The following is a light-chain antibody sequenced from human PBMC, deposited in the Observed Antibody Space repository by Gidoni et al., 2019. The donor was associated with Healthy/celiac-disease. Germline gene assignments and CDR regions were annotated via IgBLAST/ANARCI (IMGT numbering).Light chain of an antibody. CDR1: SSNIGAGYD. CDR2: GNS. Sequence: QSVLTQPPSVSGAPGQRVTISCTGSSSNIGAGYDVHWYQQLPGTAPKLLICGNSNRPSGVPDRFSGSKSGTSASLAITVLQAEDEADYYCQSYDSSLSGYVFGTGTKVTVL. V-gene: IGLV1-40*01. CDR3: QSYDSSLSGYV. J-gene: IGLJ1*01.